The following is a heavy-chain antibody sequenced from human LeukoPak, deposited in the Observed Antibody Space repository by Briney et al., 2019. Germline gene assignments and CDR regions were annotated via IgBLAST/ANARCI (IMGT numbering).Heavy chain of an antibody. V-gene: IGHV3-30*18. D-gene: IGHD3-10*01. J-gene: IGHJ4*02. CDR2: ISYDGSNK. CDR3: AKDRVWEYYGSGSYSGYFDY. Sequence: PGGSLRLSCAASGFTFSSYGMHWVRQAPGKGLEWVAVISYDGSNKYYADSVKGRFTISRDNSKNTLYLQMNSLRAEDTAVYYCAKDRVWEYYGSGSYSGYFDYWGQGTLVTVSS. CDR1: GFTFSSYG.